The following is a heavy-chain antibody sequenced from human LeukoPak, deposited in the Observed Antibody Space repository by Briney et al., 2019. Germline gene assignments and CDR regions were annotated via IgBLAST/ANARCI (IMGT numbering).Heavy chain of an antibody. CDR3: TSTYYDFWSGYFLDY. CDR1: VFTFCDYA. CDR2: IRSKAYGGTT. D-gene: IGHD3-3*01. J-gene: IGHJ4*02. Sequence: GGSLRLSCTASVFTFCDYAMSWVRQAPGKGLEWVGFIRSKAYGGTTEYAASVKGRFTISRDDSKSIAYLQMNSLKTEETAVYYCTSTYYDFWSGYFLDYWGQGTLVTVSS. V-gene: IGHV3-49*04.